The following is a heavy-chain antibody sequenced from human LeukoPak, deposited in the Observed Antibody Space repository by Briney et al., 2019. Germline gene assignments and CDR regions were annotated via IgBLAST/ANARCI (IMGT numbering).Heavy chain of an antibody. J-gene: IGHJ5*02. D-gene: IGHD1-14*01. CDR3: ARKPDSKNWFDP. CDR2: IYYDGSI. V-gene: IGHV4-28*05. CDR1: GYSISSSNW. Sequence: SETLSLTCAVSGYSISSSNWWGWIRQPPGKGLEWIGYIYYDGSIYYNPSLRSRLTMSVDTSKNQFSLRLNSVTAVDTAVYYCARKPDSKNWFDPWGQGTLVIVSS.